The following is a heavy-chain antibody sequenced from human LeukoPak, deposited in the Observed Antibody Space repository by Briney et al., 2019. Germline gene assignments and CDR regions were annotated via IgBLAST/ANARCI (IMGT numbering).Heavy chain of an antibody. V-gene: IGHV4-4*07. CDR3: ARGIQLWTPNYYYYYGMDV. Sequence: PSETLSLTCTVSGGSISSYYWSWIRQPAGKGLEWIGRIYTSGSTNYNPSLKSRVTMSVDTSKNQFSLKLSSVTPADTAVYYCARGIQLWTPNYYYYYGMDVWGQGTTVTVSS. CDR1: GGSISSYY. D-gene: IGHD5-18*01. CDR2: IYTSGST. J-gene: IGHJ6*02.